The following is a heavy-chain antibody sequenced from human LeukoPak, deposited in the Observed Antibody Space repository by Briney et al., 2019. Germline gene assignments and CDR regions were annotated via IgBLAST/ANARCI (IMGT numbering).Heavy chain of an antibody. CDR2: IIAYNGNT. Sequence: ASVKVSCKASGYTFTSYGISWVRQAPGQGLEWMGWIIAYNGNTNYAQKLQGRVTMTTDTSTSTAYMELRSLRSDDTAVYYCASAVTAIFAFDYWGQGTLVTVSS. CDR1: GYTFTSYG. J-gene: IGHJ4*02. CDR3: ASAVTAIFAFDY. D-gene: IGHD5-18*01. V-gene: IGHV1-18*01.